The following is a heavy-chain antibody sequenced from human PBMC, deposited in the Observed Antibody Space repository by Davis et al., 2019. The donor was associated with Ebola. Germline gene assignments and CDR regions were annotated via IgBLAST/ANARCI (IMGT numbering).Heavy chain of an antibody. CDR3: ARARRYGDYAEYFQH. D-gene: IGHD4-17*01. V-gene: IGHV1-58*01. J-gene: IGHJ1*01. Sequence: AASVKVSCKASGFTFTSSAVQWVRQARGQRLEWIGWIVVGSGNTNYAQKFQGRVTITADKSTSTAYMELSSLRSEDTAVYYCARARRYGDYAEYFQHWGQGTLVTVSS. CDR2: IVVGSGNT. CDR1: GFTFTSSA.